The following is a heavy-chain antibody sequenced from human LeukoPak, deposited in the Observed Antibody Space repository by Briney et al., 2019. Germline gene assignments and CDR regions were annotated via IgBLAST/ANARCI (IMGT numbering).Heavy chain of an antibody. Sequence: SETLSLTCTVSGDSISSYYWSWIRQPPGRGLEWIGYIYSSGSINYNPSLKSRVTISVNTSKNHFSLKLTSVTTADTAMYYCASSRTGSGSYGATFYSWGQGVLVTVSS. J-gene: IGHJ5*02. V-gene: IGHV4-59*01. CDR1: GDSISSYY. CDR3: ASSRTGSGSYGATFYS. CDR2: IYSSGSI. D-gene: IGHD1-26*01.